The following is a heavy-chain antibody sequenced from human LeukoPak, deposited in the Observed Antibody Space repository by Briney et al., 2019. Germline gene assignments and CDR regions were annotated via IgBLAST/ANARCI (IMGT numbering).Heavy chain of an antibody. D-gene: IGHD3-3*01. J-gene: IGHJ4*02. CDR2: ISDSGGST. V-gene: IGHV3-64D*09. CDR1: GFPFSSYA. CDR3: AKGRRSAFYYEELDS. Sequence: GGSLRLSCSASGFPFSSYAMHWVRQAPGKGLEYVSAISDSGGSTYYADSVKGRFTISRDNSKNTLYLQMSSLRAEDTAVYHCAKGRRSAFYYEELDSWGQGILVTVSS.